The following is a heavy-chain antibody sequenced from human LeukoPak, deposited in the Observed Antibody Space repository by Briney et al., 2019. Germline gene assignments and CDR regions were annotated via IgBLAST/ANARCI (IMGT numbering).Heavy chain of an antibody. CDR1: GFTFSSYA. Sequence: SGGSLRLSCAASGFTFSSYAMHWVRQAPGKGLEWVAVISYDGSNKYYADSVKGRFTISRDNSKNTLYLQMNSLRAEDTAVYYCARDLSIGQSRGSGWYVGGFDYWGQGTLVTVSS. D-gene: IGHD6-19*01. V-gene: IGHV3-30*04. CDR3: ARDLSIGQSRGSGWYVGGFDY. J-gene: IGHJ4*02. CDR2: ISYDGSNK.